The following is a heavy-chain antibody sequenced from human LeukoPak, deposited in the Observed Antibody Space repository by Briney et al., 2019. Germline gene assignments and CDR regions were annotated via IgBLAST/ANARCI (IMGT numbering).Heavy chain of an antibody. V-gene: IGHV4-39*01. CDR1: GGSISSSSYY. CDR3: ARHRYYYGSGRRWCDP. J-gene: IGHJ5*02. Sequence: PSETLSLTCTVSGGSISSSSYYWGWIRQPPGKGLEWIGSMYYSGSTSYNPSLKSRVTISVDTPKNQFSLKLSSVTAADTAVYHRARHRYYYGSGRRWCDPWGQGTVVPVSA. D-gene: IGHD3-10*01. CDR2: MYYSGST.